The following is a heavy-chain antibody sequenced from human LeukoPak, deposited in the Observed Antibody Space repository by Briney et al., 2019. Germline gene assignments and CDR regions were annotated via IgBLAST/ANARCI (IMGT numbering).Heavy chain of an antibody. V-gene: IGHV4-59*01. CDR3: ARDSVGGMNTAMVK. D-gene: IGHD5-18*01. Sequence: SETLSLTCTVSGGSISSYYWSWIRQPPGKGLEWIGYIYYSGSTNYNPSLKSRVTISVDTSKNQFSLKLSSVTAADTAVYYCARDSVGGMNTAMVKWGQGTLVTVSS. CDR2: IYYSGST. CDR1: GGSISSYY. J-gene: IGHJ4*02.